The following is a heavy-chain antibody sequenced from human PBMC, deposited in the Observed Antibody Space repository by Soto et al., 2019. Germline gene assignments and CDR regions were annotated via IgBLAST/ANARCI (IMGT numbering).Heavy chain of an antibody. CDR2: IYPGDSDT. CDR1: GYSFTSYW. CDR3: ARQGPEWDLRASAFDI. V-gene: IGHV5-51*01. Sequence: GESLKISCKGSGYSFTSYWIGWVRQMPGKGLEWMGIIYPGDSDTSYSPSFQGQVTISADKSISTAYLQWSRLKASDTAMYYCARQGPEWDLRASAFDIWGQGTMVTVSS. D-gene: IGHD1-26*01. J-gene: IGHJ3*02.